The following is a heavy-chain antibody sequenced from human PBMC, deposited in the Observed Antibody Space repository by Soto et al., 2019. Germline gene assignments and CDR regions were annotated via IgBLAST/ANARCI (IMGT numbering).Heavy chain of an antibody. CDR3: AKDKTGGNPTLTPY. D-gene: IGHD1-1*01. CDR1: GSTFSSYA. V-gene: IGHV3-23*01. J-gene: IGHJ4*02. CDR2: ISGSGGST. Sequence: PGGSLRLSCAASGSTFSSYAMSWVRQAPGKGLEWVSAISGSGGSTYYAESVNGRFTISRRDSKNTLYLKMKSLRADDTAVYYCAKDKTGGNPTLTPYGGQGTLVTVSS.